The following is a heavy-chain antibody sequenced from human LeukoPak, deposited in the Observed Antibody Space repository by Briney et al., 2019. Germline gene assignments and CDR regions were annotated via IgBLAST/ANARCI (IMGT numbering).Heavy chain of an antibody. CDR3: VVGGSPGY. Sequence: GGSLRLSCAASGLAFSAYKMHWVRQAPRKGLVWVSRISTDGYTTDYADFVQGRFTASRDNTKNTWSQEMNSLRAEDTAVYYCVVGGSPGYWGQGTLVTVSS. V-gene: IGHV3-74*01. CDR2: ISTDGYTT. J-gene: IGHJ4*02. CDR1: GLAFSAYK. D-gene: IGHD2-15*01.